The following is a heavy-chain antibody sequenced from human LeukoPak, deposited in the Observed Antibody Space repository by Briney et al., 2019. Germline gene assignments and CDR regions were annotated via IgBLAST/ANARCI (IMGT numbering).Heavy chain of an antibody. J-gene: IGHJ4*02. CDR1: GASVSSSNW. V-gene: IGHV4-4*02. CDR2: IHHSGST. D-gene: IGHD3-10*01. CDR3: ARLWFGELILDY. Sequence: SETLSLTCAVSGASVSSSNWWMWVRQPPKKGLEWIGEIHHSGSTYYNPSLKSRVTISVDTSKNQFSLKLSSVTAADTAVYYCARLWFGELILDYWGQGTLVTVSS.